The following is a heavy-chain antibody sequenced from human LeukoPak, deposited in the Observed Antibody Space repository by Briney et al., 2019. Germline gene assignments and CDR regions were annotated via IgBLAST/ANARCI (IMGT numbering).Heavy chain of an antibody. V-gene: IGHV3-30*02. J-gene: IGHJ4*02. CDR3: AKARIPRWLQSSDY. D-gene: IGHD5-24*01. CDR1: GFTFSSYG. Sequence: GGSLRLSYAASGFTFSSYGMHWVRQAPGKGLEWVAFIRYDGSNKYYADSVKGRFTISRDNSKNTLYLQMNSLRAEDTAVYYCAKARIPRWLQSSDYWGQGTLVTVSS. CDR2: IRYDGSNK.